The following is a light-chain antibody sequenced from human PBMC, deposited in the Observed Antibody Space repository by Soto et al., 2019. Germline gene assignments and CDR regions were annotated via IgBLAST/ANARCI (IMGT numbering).Light chain of an antibody. Sequence: QSALTQPASVSASPGQSITISCTGTSIDIGAYKFVSWYQQHPGKAPKLMIYDVTSRPSGVSNRFSGSKSGNTASLIISGLQAEDEADYYCFSYTSFDTYVFGTGTKVTVL. J-gene: IGLJ1*01. CDR1: SIDIGAYKF. CDR3: FSYTSFDTYV. CDR2: DVT. V-gene: IGLV2-14*03.